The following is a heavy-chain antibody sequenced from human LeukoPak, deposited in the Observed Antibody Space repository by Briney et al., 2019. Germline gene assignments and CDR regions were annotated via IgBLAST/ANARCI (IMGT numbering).Heavy chain of an antibody. CDR2: ISGSGGST. V-gene: IGHV3-23*01. D-gene: IGHD5-24*01. CDR3: AKEKRPLRDGYNGIFDY. CDR1: GFTFSSYA. Sequence: GGSPRLSCAASGFTFSSYAMSWVRQAPGKGLEWVSAISGSGGSTYYADPVKGRFAISRDNSKNTLYLQMNSLRAEDTAVYYCAKEKRPLRDGYNGIFDYWGQGALVTVSS. J-gene: IGHJ4*02.